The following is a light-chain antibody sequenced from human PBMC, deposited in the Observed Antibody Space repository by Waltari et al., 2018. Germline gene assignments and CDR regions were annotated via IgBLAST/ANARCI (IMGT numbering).Light chain of an antibody. J-gene: IGLJ2*01. V-gene: IGLV1-47*01. CDR1: SPNLGRHS. Sequence: QSVLTQPPSASGTPGQRVTSSCSGSSPNLGRHSVYWYQQLPGTAPKLLIYRNNQRPSGVPDRFSGSKSGTSASLAISGLRSEDEADYYCAAWDDSLSGLFGGGTKLTVL. CDR2: RNN. CDR3: AAWDDSLSGL.